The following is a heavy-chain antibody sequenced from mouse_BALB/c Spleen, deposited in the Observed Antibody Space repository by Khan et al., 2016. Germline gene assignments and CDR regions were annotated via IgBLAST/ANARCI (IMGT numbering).Heavy chain of an antibody. V-gene: IGHV1-7*01. CDR1: GYTFTSYW. CDR2: INPITGYT. D-gene: IGHD2-10*01. Sequence: QVQLQQSGAELAKPGASVKMSCKASGYTFTSYWMHWVKQRPGQGLEWIGYINPITGYTEYNQKFKDKATLTADKSSSTAYMQLSSLTSEDYAVYYCARWAYYGNYLFAYWGQGTLVTVAA. CDR3: ARWAYYGNYLFAY. J-gene: IGHJ3*01.